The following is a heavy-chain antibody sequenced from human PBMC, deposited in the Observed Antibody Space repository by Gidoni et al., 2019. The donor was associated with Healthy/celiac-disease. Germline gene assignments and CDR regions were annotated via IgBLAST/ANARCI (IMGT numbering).Heavy chain of an antibody. D-gene: IGHD3-10*01. V-gene: IGHV5-10-1*03. CDR3: ARHLGSGSYYTSYRHNWFDP. J-gene: IGHJ5*02. CDR1: GYSFTSYW. Sequence: EVQLVQSGAEVKKPGESLRISCKGSGYSFTSYWISWVRQMPGKGLEWMGRIDPSDSYTNYSPSFQCHVTISADKSISTAYLQWSSLKASDTAMYYCARHLGSGSYYTSYRHNWFDPWGQGTLVTVSS. CDR2: IDPSDSYT.